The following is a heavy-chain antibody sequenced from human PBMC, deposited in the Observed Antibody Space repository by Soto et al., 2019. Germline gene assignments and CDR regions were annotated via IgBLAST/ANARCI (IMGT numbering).Heavy chain of an antibody. CDR3: ARLTYYDFWSGWGGGMDV. J-gene: IGHJ6*02. V-gene: IGHV3-21*01. D-gene: IGHD3-3*01. Sequence: LRLSCAASGFTFSSYSMNWVRQAPGKGLEWVSSISSSSSYIYYADSVKGRFTISRDNAKNSLYLQMNSLRAEDTAVYYCARLTYYDFWSGWGGGMDVWGQGTTVTVSS. CDR2: ISSSSSYI. CDR1: GFTFSSYS.